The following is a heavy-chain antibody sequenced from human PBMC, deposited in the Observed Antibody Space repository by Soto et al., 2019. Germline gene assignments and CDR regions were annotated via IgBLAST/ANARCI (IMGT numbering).Heavy chain of an antibody. J-gene: IGHJ4*02. D-gene: IGHD2-8*01. CDR3: ACPRQDHAHRAYHX. V-gene: IGHV5-10-1*01. Sequence: GESLKISCQGSGYTFTTYWITWVRQMPGRGLELMGMIAPSDSYTNYSPSFQGHVTISADKSTNTAYLEWRSLKASDSAIYYCACPRQDHAHRAYHXWGQGTLVTVSX. CDR1: GYTFTTYW. CDR2: IAPSDSYT.